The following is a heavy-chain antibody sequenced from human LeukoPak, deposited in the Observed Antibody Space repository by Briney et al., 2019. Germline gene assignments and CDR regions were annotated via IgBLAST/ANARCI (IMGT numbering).Heavy chain of an antibody. D-gene: IGHD5-12*01. V-gene: IGHV1-24*01. CDR1: GYTLTELS. CDR2: FDPEDGET. Sequence: EASVKVSCKVSGYTLTELSMHWVRQAPGKGLEWMGGFDPEDGETIYAQKFQGRVTMTEDTSTDTAYMELSSLRYEDTAVYYCATGDHSGLNWFDPWGQGTLVTVSS. CDR3: ATGDHSGLNWFDP. J-gene: IGHJ5*02.